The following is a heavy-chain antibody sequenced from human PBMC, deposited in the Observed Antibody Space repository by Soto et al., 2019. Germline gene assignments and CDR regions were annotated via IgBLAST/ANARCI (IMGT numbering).Heavy chain of an antibody. V-gene: IGHV4-59*08. CDR2: IYYSGST. Sequence: QVQLQESGPGLVKPSETLSLTCTVSGGSISSYYWSWIRQPPGKRLEWIGYIYYSGSTNYNPSLKRLVTVSVDTSKNQFAPKLNSVTAADTAVYYCARQGGKRDVPSGTTGTTRHHCCYPGGQGTLVTVSS. CDR1: GGSISSYY. D-gene: IGHD1-1*01. J-gene: IGHJ5*02. CDR3: ARQGGKRDVPSGTTGTTRHHCCYP.